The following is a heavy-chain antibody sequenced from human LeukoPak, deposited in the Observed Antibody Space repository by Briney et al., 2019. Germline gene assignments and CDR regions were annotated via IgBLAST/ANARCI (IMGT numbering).Heavy chain of an antibody. CDR2: ISSSSSYI. Sequence: GGSLRLSCAASGFTFSSYSMNWVRQAPGKGLEWVSSISSSSSYIYYADSVKGRFTISRDSAKNSLYLQMNSLRAEDTAVYYCARDRLWFGELSIDYWGQGTLVTVSS. D-gene: IGHD3-10*01. CDR1: GFTFSSYS. CDR3: ARDRLWFGELSIDY. J-gene: IGHJ4*02. V-gene: IGHV3-21*01.